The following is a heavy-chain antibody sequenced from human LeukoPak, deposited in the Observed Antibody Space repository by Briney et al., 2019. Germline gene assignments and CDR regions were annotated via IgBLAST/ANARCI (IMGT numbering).Heavy chain of an antibody. D-gene: IGHD6-6*01. V-gene: IGHV4-59*08. J-gene: IGHJ4*02. CDR3: ARWSSSFDY. Sequence: SETLSLTCTVSGGSISSYYWSWIRQPPGKGLEWIGYIYYSGSTYYNPSLKSRVTISVDTSKNQFSLKLRSVTAADTAVYYCARWSSSFDYWGQGTLVTVSS. CDR2: IYYSGST. CDR1: GGSISSYY.